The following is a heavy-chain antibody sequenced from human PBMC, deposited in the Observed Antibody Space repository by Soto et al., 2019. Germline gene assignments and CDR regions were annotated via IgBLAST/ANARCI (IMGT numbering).Heavy chain of an antibody. D-gene: IGHD2-2*01. CDR3: STRAFCSSSSCYHYYMDV. Sequence: PGESLKISCKGSGYSFTTYWIGWVRQMPGKGLEWMGIIYPGDSDTRYSTSFQGQVTISADNSISTAYLQWSSLKASDTAMYYFSTRAFCSSSSCYHYYMDVWGKGTTVTVSS. CDR1: GYSFTTYW. J-gene: IGHJ6*03. V-gene: IGHV5-51*01. CDR2: IYPGDSDT.